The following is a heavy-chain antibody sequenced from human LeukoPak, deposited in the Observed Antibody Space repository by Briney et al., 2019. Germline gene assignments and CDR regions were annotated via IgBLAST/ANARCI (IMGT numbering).Heavy chain of an antibody. J-gene: IGHJ4*02. CDR2: NSDGDGTT. CDR3: AKDLPSGRQSGGRTY. V-gene: IGHV3-23*01. Sequence: PGGSLRLSCEASGFTFSSHAMSWVRQAPGKGLECVSSNSDGDGTTDYVDSVKGRFTISRDNSKNSLFLQMNSLRAEDTAVYYCAKDLPSGRQSGGRTYWGQGTLVTVSS. D-gene: IGHD2-15*01. CDR1: GFTFSSHA.